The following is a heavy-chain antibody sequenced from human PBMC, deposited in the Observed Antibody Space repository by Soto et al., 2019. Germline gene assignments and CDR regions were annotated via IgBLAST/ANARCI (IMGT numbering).Heavy chain of an antibody. CDR2: IYYSGST. D-gene: IGHD2-15*01. Sequence: PSETLSLTCTVSGGSISSSSYYWGWIRQPPGKGLEWIGSIYYSGSTYYNPSLKSRVTISVDTSKNQFSLKLSSVTAADTAVYYFFIHDVVVTDWYDLWVQGALVTV. CDR3: FIHDVVVTDWYDL. CDR1: GGSISSSSYY. V-gene: IGHV4-39*01. J-gene: IGHJ5*02.